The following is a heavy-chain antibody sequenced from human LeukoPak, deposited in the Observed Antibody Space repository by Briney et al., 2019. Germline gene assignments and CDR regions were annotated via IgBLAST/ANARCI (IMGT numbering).Heavy chain of an antibody. Sequence: SETLSLTCTVSGGSISSGGYYWSWLRQHPGKGLEWIGYIYYSGSTYYRPSLKCRVTISVDTSKNQFSLELSSVTAADTAVYYCGRVGTIFGVVKNWGQGTLVTVSS. CDR2: IYYSGST. CDR3: GRVGTIFGVVKN. J-gene: IGHJ4*02. D-gene: IGHD3-3*01. CDR1: GGSISSGGYY. V-gene: IGHV4-31*03.